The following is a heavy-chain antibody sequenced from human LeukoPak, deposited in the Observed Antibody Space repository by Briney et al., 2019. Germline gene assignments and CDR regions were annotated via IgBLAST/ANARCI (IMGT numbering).Heavy chain of an antibody. Sequence: SETPSLICTDSGGSIISYYWSWIGQPARKGLEWIGRIYTSGRTYYNPSLTSRVTVSIDTPKTQFSLKLSSVTPADPAVYYCARLGGYDMYSFDYWGQGTLVTVSS. J-gene: IGHJ4*02. V-gene: IGHV4-4*07. CDR1: GGSIISYY. D-gene: IGHD5-12*01. CDR3: ARLGGYDMYSFDY. CDR2: IYTSGRT.